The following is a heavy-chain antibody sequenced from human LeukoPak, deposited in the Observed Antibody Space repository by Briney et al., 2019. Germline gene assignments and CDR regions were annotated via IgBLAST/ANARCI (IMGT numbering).Heavy chain of an antibody. CDR2: TSSSDAGT. V-gene: IGHV3-23*01. J-gene: IGHJ5*02. Sequence: GGSLRLSCAASGFPLSSHAMSWVRQAPGKGLEWVSATSSSDAGTYYADSVRGRFTISRDNSKNTLYLQMNSLRAEDTAVYYCARAAAETGAFRDNWFDPWGQGTLVTVSS. CDR1: GFPLSSHA. D-gene: IGHD6-19*01. CDR3: ARAAAETGAFRDNWFDP.